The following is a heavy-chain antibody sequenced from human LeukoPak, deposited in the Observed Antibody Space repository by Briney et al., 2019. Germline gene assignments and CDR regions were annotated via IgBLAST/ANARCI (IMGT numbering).Heavy chain of an antibody. CDR2: INEGGSTI. CDR3: ARVEVGGDYSKFDY. D-gene: IGHD2-21*02. CDR1: GFSFSSYW. Sequence: GGSLRLSCAASGFSFSSYWMHWVRQAPGGGLVWVSRINEGGSTINYADSVKGRFTISRDNAKNTLSLQMNSLRAEDTVVYYCARVEVGGDYSKFDYWGQGTLVTVSS. V-gene: IGHV3-74*01. J-gene: IGHJ4*02.